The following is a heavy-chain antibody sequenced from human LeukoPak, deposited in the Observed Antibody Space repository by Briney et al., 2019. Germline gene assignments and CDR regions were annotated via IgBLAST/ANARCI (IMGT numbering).Heavy chain of an antibody. J-gene: IGHJ4*02. V-gene: IGHV3-48*03. D-gene: IGHD4-17*01. CDR2: ISSSGSTI. Sequence: GGSLRFSCAASGFTFSSYEMNWVRQAPGKGLEWVSYISSSGSTIYYADSVKGRFTISRDNAKNSLYLQMNSLRAEDTAVYYCARFYGDETYFDYWGQGTLVTVSS. CDR1: GFTFSSYE. CDR3: ARFYGDETYFDY.